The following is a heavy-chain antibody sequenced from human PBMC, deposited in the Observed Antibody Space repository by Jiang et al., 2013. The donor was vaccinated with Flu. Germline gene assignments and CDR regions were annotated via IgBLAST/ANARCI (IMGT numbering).Heavy chain of an antibody. Sequence: VQLVESGGGLVQPGGSLRLSCVVSGFTFSTFWMSWVRQAPGKGLEWVANIKQDGGEKYYVDSVKGRFTISRDNAKNSLYSANEQPESRGHGCVFCVRDSRGVIIEEEDAFDIWGPKGQWSPXLQ. V-gene: IGHV3-7*01. CDR3: VRDSRGVIIEEEDAFDI. CDR1: GFTFSTFW. J-gene: IGHJ3*02. CDR2: IKQDGGEK. D-gene: IGHD3-3*01.